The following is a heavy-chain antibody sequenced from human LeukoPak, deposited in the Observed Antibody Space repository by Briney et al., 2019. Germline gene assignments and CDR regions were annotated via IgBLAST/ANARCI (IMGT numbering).Heavy chain of an antibody. Sequence: AGGSLRLSCAASGFTFSSYSMNWVRQAPGKGLEWVSSISSSTTYIYYADSVKGRFTTSSDNAKNTLYLQMNSLRAEDTAVYYCARDQDSGDGFDIWGQGTMVTVSS. CDR2: ISSSTTYI. V-gene: IGHV3-21*01. CDR3: ARDQDSGDGFDI. J-gene: IGHJ3*02. D-gene: IGHD2-15*01. CDR1: GFTFSSYS.